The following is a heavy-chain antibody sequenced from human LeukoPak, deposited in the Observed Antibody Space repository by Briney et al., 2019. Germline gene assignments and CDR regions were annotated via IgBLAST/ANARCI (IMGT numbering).Heavy chain of an antibody. J-gene: IGHJ5*02. CDR3: ARVLSVSYCAS. Sequence: PGGSLRLSCAASGFTFSSYSMNWVRQAPGKGLEWVSYISSSSSTIYYADSVKGRFTISRDNAKNSLYLQMNSLRAEDTAVYYCARVLSVSYCASWGQETLSPSPQ. CDR2: ISSSSSTI. CDR1: GFTFSSYS. D-gene: IGHD1-26*01. V-gene: IGHV3-48*04.